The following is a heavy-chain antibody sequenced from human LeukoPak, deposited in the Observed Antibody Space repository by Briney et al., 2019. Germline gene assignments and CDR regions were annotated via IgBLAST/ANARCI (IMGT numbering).Heavy chain of an antibody. CDR1: GISFSASA. J-gene: IGHJ4*02. CDR3: ASFDNDGDYYFNY. CDR2: IRTKNNNLAT. Sequence: GGSLRLSCVASGISFSASAIHWVRQAPGKGLEWVGRIRTKNNNLATTYSESVKGRFTISRDDTKNTASLQMNSLRAEDTATYFCASFDNDGDYYFNYWGRGTLVAVSS. V-gene: IGHV3-73*01. D-gene: IGHD4-17*01.